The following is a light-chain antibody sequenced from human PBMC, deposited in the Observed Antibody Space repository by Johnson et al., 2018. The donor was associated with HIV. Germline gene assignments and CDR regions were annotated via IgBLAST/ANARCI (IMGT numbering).Light chain of an antibody. V-gene: IGLV1-51*02. CDR2: ENV. CDR1: SSNIGNNY. CDR3: GTWDSSLIANG. J-gene: IGLJ1*01. Sequence: QSVLTQPPSVSAAPGQKVTISCSGSSSNIGNNYVSWYQQLPGTAHKLLVYENVKRPSGIPDRFSGSKSGTSATLGITGLQPGDEADYYCGTWDSSLIANGFGTGTKVTVL.